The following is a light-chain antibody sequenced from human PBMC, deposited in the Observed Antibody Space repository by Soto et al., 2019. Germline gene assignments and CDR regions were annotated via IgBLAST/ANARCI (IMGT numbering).Light chain of an antibody. J-gene: IGKJ1*01. CDR1: QSVSANY. V-gene: IGKV3-20*01. CDR3: QQYGSSPPT. CDR2: GAS. Sequence: EIVLTQSPGTLSLSPGERATLSCRASQSVSANYLAWYQRKPGQAPRLLIYGASSWATDIPGRFSGSGSGTDFTLTISRLQPEDFAFYYCQQYGSSPPTFGQGTKVEIK.